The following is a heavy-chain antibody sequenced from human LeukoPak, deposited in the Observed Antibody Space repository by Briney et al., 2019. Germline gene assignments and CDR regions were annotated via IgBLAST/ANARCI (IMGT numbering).Heavy chain of an antibody. V-gene: IGHV1-2*02. CDR3: ARRVLQNYYYYGMDV. D-gene: IGHD4/OR15-4a*01. CDR2: INPNSGGT. CDR1: GYTFTGYY. J-gene: IGHJ6*02. Sequence: ASVTVSCKASGYTFTGYYMHWVRQAPGQGLEWMGWINPNSGGTNYAQKFQGRVTMTRDTSISTAYMELSRLRSDDTAVYYCARRVLQNYYYYGMDVWGQGTTVTVSS.